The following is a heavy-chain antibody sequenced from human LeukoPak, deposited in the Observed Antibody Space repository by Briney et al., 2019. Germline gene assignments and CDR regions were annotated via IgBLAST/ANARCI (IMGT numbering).Heavy chain of an antibody. J-gene: IGHJ4*02. Sequence: PGGSLRLSCAASGFTFSSYEMNWVPQAPGKGLEWASYISSSGSTIYYADSQKGRFTISRDNAKNSLSLQINSLRPAYTAVYYRARDRPRILYRSPEKFDYWGQGTLVTVSS. CDR1: GFTFSSYE. D-gene: IGHD2-8*01. CDR3: ARDRPRILYRSPEKFDY. CDR2: ISSSGSTI. V-gene: IGHV3-48*03.